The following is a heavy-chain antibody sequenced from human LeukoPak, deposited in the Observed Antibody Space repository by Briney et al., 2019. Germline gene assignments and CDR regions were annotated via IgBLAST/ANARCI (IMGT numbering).Heavy chain of an antibody. CDR1: GYTFSSYG. V-gene: IGHV1-18*01. Sequence: GASVKVSCKASGYTFSSYGISWVRQAPGQGLEWMGWISDYNGNTHYAQKVQGRVTMTTDPFTSTAYMELRSLRSDDTAVYYCARDGPDRAAWFDPWGQGTLVTVSS. D-gene: IGHD3-22*01. CDR3: ARDGPDRAAWFDP. CDR2: ISDYNGNT. J-gene: IGHJ5*02.